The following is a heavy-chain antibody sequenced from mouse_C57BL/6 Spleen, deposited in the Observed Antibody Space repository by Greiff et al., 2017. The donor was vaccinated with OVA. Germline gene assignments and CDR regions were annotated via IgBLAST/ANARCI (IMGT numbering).Heavy chain of an antibody. J-gene: IGHJ4*01. CDR2: ISSGSSTI. CDR1: GFTFSDYG. Sequence: EVQLVESGGGLVKPGGSLKLSCAASGFTFSDYGMHWVRQAPEKALEWVAYISSGSSTIYYADTVKGRFTISRDKAKNTLFLQMTSLRSEDTAIYYCARRGPYAIDYWGQGTSVTVAS. CDR3: ARRGPYAIDY. V-gene: IGHV5-17*01.